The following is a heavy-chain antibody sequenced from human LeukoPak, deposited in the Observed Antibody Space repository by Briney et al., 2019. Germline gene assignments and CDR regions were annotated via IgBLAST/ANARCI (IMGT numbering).Heavy chain of an antibody. Sequence: GGSLRLSCAASGFTFSSYSMNWVRQAPGKGLEWVSSISSSSSYIYYADSVKGRFTISRDNAENSLYLQMNSLRAEDTAVYYCARDLSCTVAGYMDVWGKGTTVTVSS. J-gene: IGHJ6*03. CDR3: ARDLSCTVAGYMDV. V-gene: IGHV3-21*01. CDR1: GFTFSSYS. D-gene: IGHD2-15*01. CDR2: ISSSSSYI.